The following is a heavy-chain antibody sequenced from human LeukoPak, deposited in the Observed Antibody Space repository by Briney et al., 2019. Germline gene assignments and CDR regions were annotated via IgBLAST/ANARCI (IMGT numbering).Heavy chain of an antibody. V-gene: IGHV1-69*02. CDR2: IIPILGIA. J-gene: IGHJ4*02. Sequence: GSSVKVSCKASGGTFSSYTISWVRQAPGQGLEWMGRIIPILGIANYAQKFQGRVTITADKSTSTAYMELSSLRSEDTAVYYCASEGGASSSWYFVYWGQGTLVTVSS. CDR3: ASEGGASSSWYFVY. D-gene: IGHD6-13*01. CDR1: GGTFSSYT.